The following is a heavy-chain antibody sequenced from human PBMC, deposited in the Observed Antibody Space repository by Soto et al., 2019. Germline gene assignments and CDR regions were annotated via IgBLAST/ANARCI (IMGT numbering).Heavy chain of an antibody. CDR2: IWYDGSNN. D-gene: IGHD2-2*01. CDR3: ARGGRDCSSSSCPLGDY. CDR1: GFTFSNYG. V-gene: IGHV3-33*01. Sequence: QVQLVESGGGVVQPGRSLRLSCAASGFTFSNYGMHWFRQAPGKGLECVAVIWYDGSNNYYADSVKGRFTISRDNSKNTLYLQMNSLRAEDTAVYYCARGGRDCSSSSCPLGDYWGQGTLVTVSS. J-gene: IGHJ4*02.